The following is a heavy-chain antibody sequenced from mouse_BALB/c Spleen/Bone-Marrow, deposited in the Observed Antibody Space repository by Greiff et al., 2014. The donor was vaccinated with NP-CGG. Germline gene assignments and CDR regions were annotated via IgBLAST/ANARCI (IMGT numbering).Heavy chain of an antibody. V-gene: IGHV1-14*01. J-gene: IGHJ4*01. Sequence: EVQGVESGPELVKPGASMKVSCKASGYTFTSFVMHWVKQKPGQGLEWIGYINPDNDGTKYNEKFKGKATLTSDKSSTTAYMELSSLTSEDSAVYYCARTMIYFYAMDYWGQGTSVTVSS. D-gene: IGHD2-4*01. CDR2: INPDNDGT. CDR3: ARTMIYFYAMDY. CDR1: GYTFTSFV.